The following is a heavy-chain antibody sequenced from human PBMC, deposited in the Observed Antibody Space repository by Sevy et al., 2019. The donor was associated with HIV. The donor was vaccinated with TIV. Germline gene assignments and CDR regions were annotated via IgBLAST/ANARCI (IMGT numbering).Heavy chain of an antibody. J-gene: IGHJ4*02. CDR3: SRQLWFGDLFPFDY. CDR1: GFRFGDYA. V-gene: IGHV3-49*03. Sequence: GGSLRLSCTASGFRFGDYAMSWFRQAAGKGLEWVGFIRSKPYGGTTEYAASVEGRFIISRDDSKTIAYLQMNSLKTEDTAVYYCSRQLWFGDLFPFDYWGQGTLVTVSS. D-gene: IGHD3-10*01. CDR2: IRSKPYGGTT.